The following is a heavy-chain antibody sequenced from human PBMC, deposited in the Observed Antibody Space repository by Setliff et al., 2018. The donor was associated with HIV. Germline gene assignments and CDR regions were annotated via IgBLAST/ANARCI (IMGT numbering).Heavy chain of an antibody. CDR3: VTDSPGIYDFDH. J-gene: IGHJ4*02. D-gene: IGHD1-26*01. CDR2: IDHFGSEE. Sequence: PGGSLRLSCAASGFSFSRYWMSWVRQAPGKGLEWVASIDHFGSEENYVDSVKGRFTISRDNAKNSVYLQMNNLRAEDTAVYYCVTDSPGIYDFDHWGQGTLVTVSS. V-gene: IGHV3-7*04. CDR1: GFSFSRYW.